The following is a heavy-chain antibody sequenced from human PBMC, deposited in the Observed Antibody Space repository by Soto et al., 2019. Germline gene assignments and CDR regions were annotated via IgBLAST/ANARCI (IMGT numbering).Heavy chain of an antibody. Sequence: PGGSLRLSCAASGYTFSSYAMSWVRQAPGKGLEWVSAISGSGGSTYYADSVKGRFTISRDNSKNTLYLQMNSLRAEDTAVYYCAKDLSSSSYDPPDYWGQGTLVTVPQ. V-gene: IGHV3-23*01. CDR2: ISGSGGST. J-gene: IGHJ4*02. CDR3: AKDLSSSSYDPPDY. D-gene: IGHD6-6*01. CDR1: GYTFSSYA.